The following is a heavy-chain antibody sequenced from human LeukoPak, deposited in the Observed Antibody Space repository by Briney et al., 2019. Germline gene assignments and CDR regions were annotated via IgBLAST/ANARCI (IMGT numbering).Heavy chain of an antibody. J-gene: IGHJ4*02. CDR3: ARDSIQLGVPY. CDR2: IIPIFGAA. V-gene: IGHV1-69*05. CDR1: GGTFSSYA. D-gene: IGHD5-18*01. Sequence: ASVKVSCKASGGTFSSYAISWVRQAPGQGLEWMGGIIPIFGAANYAQKFQGRVTMTRDMSTSTVYMELSSLRSEDTAVYYCARDSIQLGVPYWGQGTLVTVSS.